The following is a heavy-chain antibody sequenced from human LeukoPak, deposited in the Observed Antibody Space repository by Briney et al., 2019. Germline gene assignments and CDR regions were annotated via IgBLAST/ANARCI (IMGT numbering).Heavy chain of an antibody. D-gene: IGHD3-10*01. Sequence: SETLSLTCTVSGGSISSSSYYWGWIRQPPGKGLEWIGSIYYSGSTYYNPSLESRVTISVDTSKNQFSLKLSPVTAADTAVYYCARGDPNYGSGSHWGQGTLVTVSS. J-gene: IGHJ4*02. CDR1: GGSISSSSYY. CDR3: ARGDPNYGSGSH. CDR2: IYYSGST. V-gene: IGHV4-39*07.